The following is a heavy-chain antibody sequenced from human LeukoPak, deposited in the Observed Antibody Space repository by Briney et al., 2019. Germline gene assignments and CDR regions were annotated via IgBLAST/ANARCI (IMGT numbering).Heavy chain of an antibody. CDR2: IYYSGST. Sequence: SETLSLTCTVSAGSISNYFWSWIRQPPGKGLEWIGYIYYSGSTNSNPSLKSRVTISVDTSKNQFSLKLSSVTAADTAVYYCARGGDGYTLYYFDYWGQGTLVTVSS. J-gene: IGHJ4*02. CDR1: AGSISNYF. CDR3: ARGGDGYTLYYFDY. V-gene: IGHV4-59*01. D-gene: IGHD5-24*01.